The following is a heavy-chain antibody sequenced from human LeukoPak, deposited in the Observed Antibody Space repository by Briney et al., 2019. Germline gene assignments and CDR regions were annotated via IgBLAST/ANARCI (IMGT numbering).Heavy chain of an antibody. CDR1: GGSISSSSYY. J-gene: IGHJ4*02. V-gene: IGHV4-39*07. CDR3: ARAGSGNSKSFDY. D-gene: IGHD4-23*01. Sequence: PSETLSLTCTVSGGSISSSSYYWGWIRQPPGKGLEWIGSIYYSGSTYYNPCLKSRVTISVDTSKNQFSLKLSSVTAADTAVYYCARAGSGNSKSFDYWGQGTLVTVSS. CDR2: IYYSGST.